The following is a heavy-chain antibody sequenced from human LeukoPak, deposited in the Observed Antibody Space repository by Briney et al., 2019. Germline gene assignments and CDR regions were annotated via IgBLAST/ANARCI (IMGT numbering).Heavy chain of an antibody. J-gene: IGHJ3*01. CDR1: GFTVSSNY. V-gene: IGHV3-53*04. Sequence: PPGGSLRLSCAASGFTVSSNYMSWVRQAPGKGLEWVSVIYSGGSTYYADSVKGRFTISRHNSKNTLYLQMNSLRAEDTAVYYCARGPLITQDPAGSWGQGTMVTVSS. CDR3: ARGPLITQDPAGS. D-gene: IGHD3-10*01. CDR2: IYSGGST.